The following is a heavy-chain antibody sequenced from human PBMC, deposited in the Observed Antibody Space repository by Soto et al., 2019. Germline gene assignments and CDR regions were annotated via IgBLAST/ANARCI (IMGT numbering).Heavy chain of an antibody. Sequence: ASVKVFCKASGYTFTSYYMHWVGQAPGQGLEWMGIFNPSGGSTTSAQKFQGRVTMTSDTSTSTVYMELSSLRSEDTAVYYCAREVATMVRLRGLTRPDPWGQGTPVTVSS. D-gene: IGHD3-10*01. V-gene: IGHV1-46*01. J-gene: IGHJ5*02. CDR2: FNPSGGST. CDR3: AREVATMVRLRGLTRPDP. CDR1: GYTFTSYY.